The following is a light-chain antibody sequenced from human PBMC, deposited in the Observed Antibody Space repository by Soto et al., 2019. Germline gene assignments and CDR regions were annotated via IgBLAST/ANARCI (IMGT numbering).Light chain of an antibody. CDR3: QQHNQWPIT. Sequence: EIVMTQTPATLSVSPGETASLSCRASQSAGNFLAWYQQNPGQAPRLLIYFISTRASGIPARFSGCGSGTEFTLTINSLQSEDAAVYYCQQHNQWPITFGQGTRLEI. V-gene: IGKV3D-15*01. CDR2: FIS. J-gene: IGKJ5*01. CDR1: QSAGNF.